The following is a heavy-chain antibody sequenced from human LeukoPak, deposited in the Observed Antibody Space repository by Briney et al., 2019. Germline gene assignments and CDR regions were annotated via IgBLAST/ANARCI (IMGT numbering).Heavy chain of an antibody. CDR1: GFTFSNYA. CDR2: VSDSGGNT. D-gene: IGHD6-6*01. V-gene: IGHV3-23*01. CDR3: ARHRSSWLIDY. J-gene: IGHJ4*02. Sequence: GGSLRLSCAASGFTFSNYAMSWVRQPPGKGLEWVSSVSDSGGNTYYADSVRGRFTISRDNSKNTLYLQMNSLRAEDTAVYYCARHRSSWLIDYWGQGTLVTVSS.